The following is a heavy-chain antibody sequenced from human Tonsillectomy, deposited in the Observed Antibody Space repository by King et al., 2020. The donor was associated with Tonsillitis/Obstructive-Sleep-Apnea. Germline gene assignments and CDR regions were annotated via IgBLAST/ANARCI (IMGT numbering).Heavy chain of an antibody. J-gene: IGHJ5*02. CDR1: GGSFSGYY. V-gene: IGHV4-34*01. CDR2: NNHSGST. CDR3: ARSYLSSPLYNWFDP. D-gene: IGHD6-6*01. Sequence: VQLQQWGAGLLKPSETLSLTCAVYGGSFSGYYWSWIRQPPGKGLEWIGENNHSGSTNYNPSLKSRVTISVDTSKNQFSLKLSSVTAADTAVYYCARSYLSSPLYNWFDPWGQGTLVTVSS.